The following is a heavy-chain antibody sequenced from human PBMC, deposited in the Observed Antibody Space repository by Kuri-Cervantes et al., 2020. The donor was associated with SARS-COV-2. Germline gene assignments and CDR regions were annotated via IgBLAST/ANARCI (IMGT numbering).Heavy chain of an antibody. CDR1: GYTFTSFY. V-gene: IGHV1-46*01. CDR3: ARSSSGSYSDFEF. J-gene: IGHJ4*02. CDR2: ISPIVGDT. D-gene: IGHD1-26*01. Sequence: ASVKVSCKASGYTFTSFYLHWLRQAPGQRLEWMAVISPIVGDTTYAQRFRDRVSVTKDTSTSTVYMELRSLISDDTAVYYCARSSSGSYSDFEFWGQGTLVTVSS.